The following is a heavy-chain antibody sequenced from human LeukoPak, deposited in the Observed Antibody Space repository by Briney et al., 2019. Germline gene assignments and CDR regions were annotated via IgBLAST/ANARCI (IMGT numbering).Heavy chain of an antibody. D-gene: IGHD2-15*01. V-gene: IGHV3-64*01. CDR3: AKYCSGGNCYSGLDY. CDR2: ISSNGGST. CDR1: GFTFSSYA. J-gene: IGHJ4*02. Sequence: VGSLRLSCTASGFTFSSYAMHWVRQAPGKGLEYVSAISSNGGSTYYANSVKGRFTISRDNSKNTLYLQMNSLRAEDTAVYYCAKYCSGGNCYSGLDYWGQGTLVTVSS.